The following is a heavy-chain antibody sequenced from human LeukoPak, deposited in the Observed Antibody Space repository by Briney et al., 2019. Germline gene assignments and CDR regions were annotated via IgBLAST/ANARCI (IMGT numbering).Heavy chain of an antibody. D-gene: IGHD3-16*02. CDR3: AKYYVWGSYRGHFDY. J-gene: IGHJ4*02. CDR1: GFTFSSYG. Sequence: PGRSLRLSCAASGFTFSSYGMHWVRQAPGKGLEWVAVIWYDGSNKYYADPVKGRFTISRDNPKNTLYLQMNSLRAEDTAVYYCAKYYVWGSYRGHFDYWGQGTLVTVSS. CDR2: IWYDGSNK. V-gene: IGHV3-33*08.